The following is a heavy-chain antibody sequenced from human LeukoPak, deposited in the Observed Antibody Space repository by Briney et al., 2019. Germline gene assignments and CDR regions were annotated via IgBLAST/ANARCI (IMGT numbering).Heavy chain of an antibody. D-gene: IGHD6-19*01. CDR2: IYISGTI. CDR1: GGSISSGYS. Sequence: SETLSPTCTVSGGSISSGYSWTWIRQPAGKGLEWVGRIYISGTIDYNLSLQSRITISMDTSKNQFSLEMSSVTAADTAIYYCTRGWSSAGAFDIWGQGTMVTVSS. V-gene: IGHV4-61*02. CDR3: TRGWSSAGAFDI. J-gene: IGHJ3*02.